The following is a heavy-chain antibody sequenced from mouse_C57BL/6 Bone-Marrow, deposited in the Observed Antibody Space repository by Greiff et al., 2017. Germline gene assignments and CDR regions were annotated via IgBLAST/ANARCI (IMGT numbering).Heavy chain of an antibody. D-gene: IGHD3-2*02. Sequence: DVHLVESGGGLVQSGRSLRLSCATSGFTFSDFYMEWVRQAPGKGLEWIAASRNKANDYTTEYSASVKGRFIVSRDTSQSILYLQMNALRAEDTAIYYCARDARTAQAFAYWGQGTLVTVSA. CDR1: GFTFSDFY. CDR2: SRNKANDYTT. J-gene: IGHJ3*01. V-gene: IGHV7-1*01. CDR3: ARDARTAQAFAY.